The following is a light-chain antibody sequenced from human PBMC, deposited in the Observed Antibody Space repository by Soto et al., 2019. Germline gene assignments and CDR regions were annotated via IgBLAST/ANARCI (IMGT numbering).Light chain of an antibody. J-gene: IGKJ1*01. CDR2: SAF. CDR3: QYYGSSPWT. V-gene: IGKV3-20*01. Sequence: EIVLTQSPGTLSLSPGERGTLSCRASQSVSSNYLAWYQQKPGQAPSLLIYSAFSMATGIPDRFSGSGSGTDFTLTISRLEPEDFAVYYCQYYGSSPWTFGQGTKVEIK. CDR1: QSVSSNY.